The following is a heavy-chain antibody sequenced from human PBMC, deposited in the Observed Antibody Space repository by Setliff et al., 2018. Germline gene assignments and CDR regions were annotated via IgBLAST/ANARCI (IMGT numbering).Heavy chain of an antibody. J-gene: IGHJ4*03. CDR3: ARDRGYYYDSSGSSLDY. V-gene: IGHV1-46*01. CDR1: GYTFTSYY. Sequence: ASVKVSCKASGYTFTSYYMHWVRQAPGQGLEWMGIINPSGGSTSYAQKFQGRVTMTRDTSTSTVYMELSSLRPEDTAVYYCARDRGYYYDSSGSSLDYWGQGTTVTVSS. CDR2: INPSGGST. D-gene: IGHD3-22*01.